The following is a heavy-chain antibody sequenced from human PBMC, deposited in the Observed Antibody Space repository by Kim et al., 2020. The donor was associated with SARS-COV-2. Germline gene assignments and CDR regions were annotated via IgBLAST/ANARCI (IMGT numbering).Heavy chain of an antibody. CDR2: TA. Sequence: TANYAQKFQGRVTITADESTSTAYMELSSLRSEDTAVYYCTNWNLDAFDIWGQGTMVTVSS. CDR3: TNWNLDAFDI. J-gene: IGHJ3*02. D-gene: IGHD1-20*01. V-gene: IGHV1-69*01.